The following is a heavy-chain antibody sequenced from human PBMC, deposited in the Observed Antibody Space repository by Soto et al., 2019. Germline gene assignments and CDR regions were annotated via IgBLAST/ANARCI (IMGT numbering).Heavy chain of an antibody. CDR1: GGSFSGYY. V-gene: IGHV4-34*01. Sequence: QVQLQQWGAGLLKPSETLSLTCAVYGGSFSGYYWSWIRQPPGKGLEWIGEINHSGSTNYNPSLKSRVTISVDTSKNQFSLKLSSVTAADTAVYYCARGPNSSSWYRLRYYYYGMDVWGQGTTVTVSS. J-gene: IGHJ6*02. D-gene: IGHD6-13*01. CDR2: INHSGST. CDR3: ARGPNSSSWYRLRYYYYGMDV.